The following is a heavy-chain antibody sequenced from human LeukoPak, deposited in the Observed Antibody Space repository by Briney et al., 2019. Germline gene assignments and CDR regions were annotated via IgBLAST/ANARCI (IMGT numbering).Heavy chain of an antibody. CDR3: ARALAYCGGDCYSGLDY. CDR2: ISSNGGST. CDR1: GFTFSSYA. V-gene: IGHV3-64*01. Sequence: GGSLRLSCAASGFTFSSYAMHWVRQAPGKGLEYVSAISSNGGSTYYANSVKGRFTISRDNSKNKLYLQMGSLRAEDMAVYYCARALAYCGGDCYSGLDYWGQGTLVTVSS. D-gene: IGHD2-21*02. J-gene: IGHJ4*02.